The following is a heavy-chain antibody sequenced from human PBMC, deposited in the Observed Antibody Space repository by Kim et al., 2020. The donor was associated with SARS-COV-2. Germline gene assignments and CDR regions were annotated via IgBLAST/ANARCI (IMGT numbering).Heavy chain of an antibody. CDR3: VRPVGGEAAFVWFVP. CDR1: GGSVTSDSNF. J-gene: IGHJ5*02. D-gene: IGHD4-17*01. CDR2: IQYSGRA. V-gene: IGHV4-39*01. Sequence: SETLSLSCRVSGGSVTSDSNFWGWVRQSPGKGLAWIGNIQYSGRAFYNPSLKNRVTISVDRPKNQFSMRLIYVTAADTGTYYCVRPVGGEAAFVWFVPW.